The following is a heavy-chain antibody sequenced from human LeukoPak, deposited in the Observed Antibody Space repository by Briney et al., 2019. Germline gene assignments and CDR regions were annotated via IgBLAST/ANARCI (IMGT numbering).Heavy chain of an antibody. D-gene: IGHD2-15*01. J-gene: IGHJ5*02. CDR3: ARAIGYCSGGGCYSNWFDP. CDR1: GGSISSYY. CDR2: IYYSGST. Sequence: SETLSLTCTVSGGSISSYYWSWIRQPPGKGLEWIGYIYYSGSTNYNPSLKSRVTISVDTSKNQFSLKLSSVTAADTAVYYRARAIGYCSGGGCYSNWFDPWGQGTLVTVSS. V-gene: IGHV4-59*08.